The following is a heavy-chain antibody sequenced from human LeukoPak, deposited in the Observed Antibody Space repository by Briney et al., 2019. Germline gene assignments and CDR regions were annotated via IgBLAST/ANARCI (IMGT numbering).Heavy chain of an antibody. Sequence: GRSLRLSCAASGFTFSSYGMHWVRQASGKGLEWVAVIWYDGSNKYYADSVKGRFTISRDNSKNTPYLQMNSLRAEDTAVYYCASRYNWNDAPFDYWGQGTLVTVSS. CDR2: IWYDGSNK. J-gene: IGHJ4*02. CDR3: ASRYNWNDAPFDY. V-gene: IGHV3-33*01. CDR1: GFTFSSYG. D-gene: IGHD1-1*01.